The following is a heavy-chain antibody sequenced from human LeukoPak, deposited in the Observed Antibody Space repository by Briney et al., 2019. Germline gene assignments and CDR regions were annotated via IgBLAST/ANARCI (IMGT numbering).Heavy chain of an antibody. CDR3: AKESGKFDY. CDR1: GLPIADFA. Sequence: GGSLRLSCVASGLPIADFAMHWVRQAPGKGLEWVSLISGDGVSTFYTDSVRGRFSISRDNTKNSLYLEMNSLRTEDTATYYCAKESGKFDYWGQGTLVAVSS. J-gene: IGHJ4*02. CDR2: ISGDGVST. V-gene: IGHV3-43*02.